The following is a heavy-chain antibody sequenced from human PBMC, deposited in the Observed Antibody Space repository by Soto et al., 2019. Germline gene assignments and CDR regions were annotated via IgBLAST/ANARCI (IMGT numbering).Heavy chain of an antibody. CDR1: CFTLTPHG. CDR3: ARDKLHYYDSSGYSCFY. CDR2: ISAYNGNT. V-gene: IGHV1-18*01. D-gene: IGHD3-22*01. Sequence: GAPLKGSLQASCFTLTPHGISWVGQAPGQRLEWMGWISAYNGNTNYAQKLQGRVTMTTDTSTSTAYMELRSLRSDDTAVYYCARDKLHYYDSSGYSCFYWGQGTLVTVSS. J-gene: IGHJ4*02.